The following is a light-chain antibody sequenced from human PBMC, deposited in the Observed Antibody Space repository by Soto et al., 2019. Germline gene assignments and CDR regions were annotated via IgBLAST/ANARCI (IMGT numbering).Light chain of an antibody. CDR1: QSVTSN. V-gene: IGKV3-15*01. CDR2: GAS. Sequence: EIVMTQSPATLSVSPGETATLSCRASQSVTSNLAWYQQKPGQAPRLLIYGASTRVNGIPARFSGSGSGTEFTLTISSLQYEDFAVSYCQHYNNWPPWTFGQGTKVDI. J-gene: IGKJ1*01. CDR3: QHYNNWPPWT.